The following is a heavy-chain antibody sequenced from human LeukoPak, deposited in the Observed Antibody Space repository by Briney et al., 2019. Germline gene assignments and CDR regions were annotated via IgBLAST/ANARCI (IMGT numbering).Heavy chain of an antibody. CDR2: IRSDGGGT. Sequence: GGSLRLSCAASGITFGGHWLYWVRQAPGKGLVWVSHIRSDGGGTNYAGSVKGRFTISRDDAKNTLYLRMNSLRAEDTAVYYCARGYNMDIWGQGTTVTVSS. J-gene: IGHJ6*02. CDR3: ARGYNMDI. V-gene: IGHV3-74*01. D-gene: IGHD1-14*01. CDR1: GITFGGHW.